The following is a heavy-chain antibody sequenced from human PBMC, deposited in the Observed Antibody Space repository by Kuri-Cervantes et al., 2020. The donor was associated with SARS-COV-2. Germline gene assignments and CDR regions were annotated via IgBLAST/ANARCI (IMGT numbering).Heavy chain of an antibody. CDR3: AILEMATIRDAFDI. Sequence: GESLKISCAASGFTFSDYYMNWVRQAPGKGLEWVAVISYDGSNKYYADSVKGRFTISRDNSKNTLYLQMNSLRAEDTAVYYCAILEMATIRDAFDIWGQGTMVTVSS. V-gene: IGHV3-30*03. D-gene: IGHD5-24*01. CDR1: GFTFSDYY. J-gene: IGHJ3*02. CDR2: ISYDGSNK.